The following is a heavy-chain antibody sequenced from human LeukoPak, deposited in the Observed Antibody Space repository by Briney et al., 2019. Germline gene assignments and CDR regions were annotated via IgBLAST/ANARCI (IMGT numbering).Heavy chain of an antibody. CDR2: ISYDGSNK. CDR3: AKEVGLRGGNY. J-gene: IGHJ4*02. CDR1: GFTFSSYA. D-gene: IGHD2-2*01. Sequence: GGSLRLSCAASGFTFSSYAMHWVRQAPGKGLEWVAVISYDGSNKYYADSVKGRFTISRDNSKNTLYLQMNSLRAEDTAVYYCAKEVGLRGGNYWGQGTLATVSS. V-gene: IGHV3-30*04.